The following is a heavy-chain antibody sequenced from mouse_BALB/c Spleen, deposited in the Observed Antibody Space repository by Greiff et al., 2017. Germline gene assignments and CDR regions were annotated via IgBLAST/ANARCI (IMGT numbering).Heavy chain of an antibody. CDR3: ARSPYSDYYAMDY. J-gene: IGHJ4*01. Sequence: EVQLQQSGAELVKPGASVKLSCTASGFNIKDTYMHWVKQRPEQGLEWIGRIDPANGNTKYDPKFQGKATITADTSSNTAYLQLSSLTSEDTAVYYCARSPYSDYYAMDYWGQGTSVTVSS. CDR1: GFNIKDTY. D-gene: IGHD2-10*01. V-gene: IGHV14-3*02. CDR2: IDPANGNT.